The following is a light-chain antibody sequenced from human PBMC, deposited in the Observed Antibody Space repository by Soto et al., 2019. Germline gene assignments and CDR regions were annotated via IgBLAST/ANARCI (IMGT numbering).Light chain of an antibody. CDR2: GAS. CDR3: QQYNNWPQT. J-gene: IGKJ1*01. Sequence: EIVMTQSPATLSVSPGERATLSCRASQSVSSNLAWYQQKPGQAPRLLIYGASTRATGIPARFSGSGSGTELTITISSLQSEDCEVYYCQQYNNWPQTFGQGTKVDIK. CDR1: QSVSSN. V-gene: IGKV3-15*01.